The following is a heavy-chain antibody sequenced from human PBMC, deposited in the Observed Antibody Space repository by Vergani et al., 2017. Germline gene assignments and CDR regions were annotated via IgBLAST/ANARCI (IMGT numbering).Heavy chain of an antibody. CDR1: GYTFTSYA. D-gene: IGHD1-26*01. V-gene: IGHV1-69*11. Sequence: QVQLVQSGAEVKKPGASVKVSCKASGYTFTSYAMHWVRQAPGQRLEWMGRIIPILGTANYAQKFQGRVPITADESTSTAYMELSSLRSEDTAVYYCARDTRSYWNPGAFDIWGQGTMVTVSS. CDR3: ARDTRSYWNPGAFDI. CDR2: IIPILGTA. J-gene: IGHJ3*02.